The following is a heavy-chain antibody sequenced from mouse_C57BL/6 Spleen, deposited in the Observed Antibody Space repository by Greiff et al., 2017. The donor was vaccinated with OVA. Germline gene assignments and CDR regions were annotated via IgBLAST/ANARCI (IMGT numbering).Heavy chain of an antibody. Sequence: EVQLQQSGPVLVKPGASVKMSCKASGYTFTDYYMNWVKQSHGKSLEWIGVINPYNGGTSYNQKFKGKATLTVDKSSSTAYMELNSLTSEDSAVYYCASSSAWFAYWGQGTLVTVSA. J-gene: IGHJ3*01. D-gene: IGHD1-1*01. CDR2: INPYNGGT. V-gene: IGHV1-19*01. CDR1: GYTFTDYY. CDR3: ASSSAWFAY.